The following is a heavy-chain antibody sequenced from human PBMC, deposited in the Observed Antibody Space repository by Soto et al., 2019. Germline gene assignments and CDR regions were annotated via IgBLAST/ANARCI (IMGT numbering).Heavy chain of an antibody. Sequence: GESLKISCKGSGYRFSSYWIGWVRQMPGKGLEWMGIIYPGDSDIRYSPSFQGQVTISADRSISTAYLQWSSLKASDTAIYYCARQPDYNILTDYSYYFDHWGQGTPVTVSS. V-gene: IGHV5-51*01. CDR2: IYPGDSDI. J-gene: IGHJ4*02. CDR1: GYRFSSYW. CDR3: ARQPDYNILTDYSYYFDH. D-gene: IGHD3-9*01.